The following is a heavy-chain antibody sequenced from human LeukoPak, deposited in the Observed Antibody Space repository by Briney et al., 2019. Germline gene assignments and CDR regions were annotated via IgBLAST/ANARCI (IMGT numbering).Heavy chain of an antibody. V-gene: IGHV1-69*13. CDR2: IIPIFGTA. D-gene: IGHD5-18*01. Sequence: SVKVSCKASGGTFSSYAISWVRQAPGQGLEWMGGIIPIFGTANYAQKFQGRVTITADESTSTAYMELSSLRSEDTAVYYRARDRGYSYGTFDYWGQGTLVTVSS. CDR1: GGTFSSYA. J-gene: IGHJ4*02. CDR3: ARDRGYSYGTFDY.